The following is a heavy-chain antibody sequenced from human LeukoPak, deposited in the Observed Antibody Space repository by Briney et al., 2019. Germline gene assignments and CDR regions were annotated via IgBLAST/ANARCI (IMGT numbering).Heavy chain of an antibody. CDR2: INHDGSEI. Sequence: PGGSLRLSCAASEFTFTSYWMSWVRQAPGKGLEWLANINHDGSEIYDVDSVKGRFTISRDNAKNSLFLQMNSLRVEDTAVYYCARARNFDDWGQGTLVTVSS. V-gene: IGHV3-7*05. CDR1: EFTFTSYW. CDR3: ARARNFDD. J-gene: IGHJ4*02.